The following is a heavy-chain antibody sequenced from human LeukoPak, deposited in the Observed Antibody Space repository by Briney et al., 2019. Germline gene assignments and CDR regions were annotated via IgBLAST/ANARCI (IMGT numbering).Heavy chain of an antibody. CDR1: GYTFTSYY. D-gene: IGHD2-21*02. CDR3: ARSATALVVVTAINWFDP. Sequence: ASVKVSCKASGYTFTSYYMHWVRQAPGQGLEWMRIINPSGGSTSYAQKFQGRVTMTRDTSTSTVYMELSSLRSEDTAVYYCARSATALVVVTAINWFDPWGQGTLVTVSS. J-gene: IGHJ5*02. V-gene: IGHV1-46*01. CDR2: INPSGGST.